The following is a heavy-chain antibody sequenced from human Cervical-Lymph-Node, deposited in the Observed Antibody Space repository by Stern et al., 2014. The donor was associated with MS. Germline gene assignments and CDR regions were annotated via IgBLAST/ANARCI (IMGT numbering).Heavy chain of an antibody. CDR2: ISAYNGNA. V-gene: IGHV1-18*01. J-gene: IGHJ3*02. CDR3: ARGLLGSENAFDI. CDR1: GYTFPSYG. Sequence: VQLVHSGAAVKKPGASVKVSCKASGYTFPSYGISCVRQAPGQGLDCMGWISAYNGNANYAQKLQGRVTMTTDTSSSTAYMELRSLRSDDTAVYYCARGLLGSENAFDIWGQGTMVTVSS. D-gene: IGHD2-15*01.